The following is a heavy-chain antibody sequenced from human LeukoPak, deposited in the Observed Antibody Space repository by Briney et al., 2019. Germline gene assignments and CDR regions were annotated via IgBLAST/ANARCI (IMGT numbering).Heavy chain of an antibody. CDR2: IYASGST. J-gene: IGHJ4*02. CDR1: GGAISSYH. Sequence: SETLSLTCTVSGGAISSYHWSWIRQPAGKGLEWIGRIYASGSTNYNPSLKSRVTMSVDTSKNQFSLKLSSVTAADTAVYYCARVGDYALKDWGQGTLVTVSS. CDR3: ARVGDYALKD. V-gene: IGHV4-4*07. D-gene: IGHD3-16*01.